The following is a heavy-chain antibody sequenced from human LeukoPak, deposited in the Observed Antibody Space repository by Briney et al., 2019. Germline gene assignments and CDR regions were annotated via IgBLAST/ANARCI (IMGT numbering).Heavy chain of an antibody. CDR2: INPNSGGT. V-gene: IGHV1-2*02. J-gene: IGHJ4*02. CDR1: GYTFTGYY. CDR3: ARDHVISPGLDY. Sequence: ASVKVSCKASGYTFTGYYMHWVRQAPGQGLEWMGWINPNSGGTNYAQKFQGRVTMTRDTSISTAYMELSRLRSDDTAVYYCARDHVISPGLDYWGQGTLVTVSS. D-gene: IGHD2-21*01.